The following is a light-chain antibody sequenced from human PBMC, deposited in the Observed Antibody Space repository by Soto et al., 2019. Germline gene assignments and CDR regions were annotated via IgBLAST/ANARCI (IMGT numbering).Light chain of an antibody. J-gene: IGKJ4*01. CDR2: VAS. CDR3: QQSFTTPLT. V-gene: IGKV1-39*01. CDR1: QSISRF. Sequence: DIEMTQSPSSLSASVGYRFTITCRASQSISRFLNWYQQKPGKAPHLLINVASTLRSGVPSRLSGSGSGTDFNLNINSLQPEDFETYFCQQSFTTPLTFGRGTKVDIK.